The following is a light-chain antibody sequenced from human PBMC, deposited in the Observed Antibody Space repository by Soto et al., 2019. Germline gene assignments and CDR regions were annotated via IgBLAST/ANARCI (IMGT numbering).Light chain of an antibody. J-gene: IGKJ1*01. CDR1: QNINNW. Sequence: DIQMTQSPSTLSASAGDRVTITCRASQNINNWLAWYQQKKGKAPKVLIYDVSNLESGVPSRFSGSGSGTEFTLTISSLQPDDFANYYCLQYNNYSPWTFGQGTKV. CDR3: LQYNNYSPWT. CDR2: DVS. V-gene: IGKV1-5*01.